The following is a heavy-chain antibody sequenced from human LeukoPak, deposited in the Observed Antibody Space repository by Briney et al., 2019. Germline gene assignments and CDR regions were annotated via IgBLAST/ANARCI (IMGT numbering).Heavy chain of an antibody. CDR2: ISSSGSTI. CDR1: GFTFSSYG. V-gene: IGHV3-48*04. J-gene: IGHJ6*04. CDR3: AELGITMIGGV. Sequence: PGGSLRLSCAACGFTFSSYGMNWVRQAPGKGLEGVSYISSSGSTIYYADSVKGRFTISRDNAKNSLYLQMNSLRAEDTAVYYCAELGITMIGGVWGKGTTVTISS. D-gene: IGHD3-10*02.